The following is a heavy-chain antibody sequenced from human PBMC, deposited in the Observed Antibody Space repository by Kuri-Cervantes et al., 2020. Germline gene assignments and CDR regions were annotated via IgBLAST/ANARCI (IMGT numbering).Heavy chain of an antibody. Sequence: ASVKVSCKVSGYTLTELSMHWVRQAPGKGLEWMGGFDPEDGETIYAQKFQGRVTMTEDTSTDTAYMELSSLRSDDTAVYYCARDLSGSYYKLGYYYYYGMDVWGQGTTVTVSS. CDR3: ARDLSGSYYKLGYYYYYGMDV. V-gene: IGHV1-24*01. D-gene: IGHD3-10*01. CDR2: FDPEDGET. CDR1: GYTLTELS. J-gene: IGHJ6*02.